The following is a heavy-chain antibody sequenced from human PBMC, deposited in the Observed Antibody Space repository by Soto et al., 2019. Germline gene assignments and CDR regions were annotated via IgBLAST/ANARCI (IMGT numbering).Heavy chain of an antibody. V-gene: IGHV3-73*01. Sequence: PGGSLRLSCAASGFTFSGSAMHWVRQASGKGLEWVGRIRSKANSYATAYAASVKGRFTISRDDSKNTAYLQMNSLKTEDTAVYYCTRRAYNWTTDYWGQGTLVTVSS. D-gene: IGHD1-20*01. J-gene: IGHJ4*02. CDR3: TRRAYNWTTDY. CDR2: IRSKANSYAT. CDR1: GFTFSGSA.